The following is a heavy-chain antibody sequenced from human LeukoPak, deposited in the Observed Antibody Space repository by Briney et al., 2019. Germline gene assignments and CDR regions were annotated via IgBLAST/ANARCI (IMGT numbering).Heavy chain of an antibody. CDR1: GFTFSTYA. D-gene: IGHD6-19*01. CDR2: ISGSGGST. CDR3: AKVGFSSGWYEADY. J-gene: IGHJ4*02. Sequence: GGSLRLSCAASGFTFSTYAMSWVRQAPGKGLEWLSAISGSGGSTYYADSAKGRFTISRDNSKNTPYLQMNSLRAEDTAVYYCAKVGFSSGWYEADYWGQGTLVTVSS. V-gene: IGHV3-23*01.